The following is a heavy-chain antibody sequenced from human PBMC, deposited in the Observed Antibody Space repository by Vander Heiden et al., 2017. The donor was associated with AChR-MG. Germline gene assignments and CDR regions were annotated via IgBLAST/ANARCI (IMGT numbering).Heavy chain of an antibody. J-gene: IGHJ4*02. D-gene: IGHD1-26*01. CDR3: ARVRGGLGATTGAFDY. CDR1: GFTFSSTW. Sequence: EVQLVESGGGLVQPGGSLRLSCAASGFTFSSTWMSWVRQATGKGLEWVANIKQDGSEKYYVDSVKGRFTISRDNAKNSLYLQMNSLRAEDTAVYYCARVRGGLGATTGAFDYWGQGTLVTVSS. CDR2: IKQDGSEK. V-gene: IGHV3-7*01.